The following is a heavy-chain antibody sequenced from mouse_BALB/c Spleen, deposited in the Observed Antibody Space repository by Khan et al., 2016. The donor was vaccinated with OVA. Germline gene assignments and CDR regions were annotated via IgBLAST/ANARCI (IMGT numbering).Heavy chain of an antibody. CDR2: ISSDSNTI. J-gene: IGHJ2*01. V-gene: IGHV5-17*02. CDR3: STSYCYGYYFDY. D-gene: IGHD1-1*01. CDR1: GFTFTSYG. Sequence: EVELVESGGGLVQSGGSRKLSCAASGFTFTSYGMHWIRQAPEKGLEWVAYISSDSNTIYYADTVKGRFTISSDNPKNTLFLQMTSLRSGDTAMYFCSTSYCYGYYFDYWGQGTILTVSS.